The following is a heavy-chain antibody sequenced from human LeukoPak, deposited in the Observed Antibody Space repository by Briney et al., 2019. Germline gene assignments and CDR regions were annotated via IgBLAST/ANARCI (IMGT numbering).Heavy chain of an antibody. J-gene: IGHJ4*02. CDR1: GGSISSYY. D-gene: IGHD3-10*01. V-gene: IGHV4-59*01. CDR2: IYYSGST. Sequence: PSETLSLTCAVSGGSISSYYWSWIRQPPGKGLEWTGYIYYSGSTNYNPSLKSRVTISVDTSKNQFSLKLSSVTAADTAVYYCARSGLSSHFDYWGQGTLVTVSS. CDR3: ARSGLSSHFDY.